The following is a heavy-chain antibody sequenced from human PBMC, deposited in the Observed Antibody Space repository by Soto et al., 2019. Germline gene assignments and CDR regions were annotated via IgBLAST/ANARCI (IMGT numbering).Heavy chain of an antibody. J-gene: IGHJ3*02. CDR3: AKGPELLLRSDAFDI. CDR2: ISYDGSNK. D-gene: IGHD2-15*01. Sequence: VGSLRLSCASSVCTFSSYGMHCVRQSPGKWLEWVAVISYDGSNKYYADSVKGRFTISRDNSKNTLYMQMNSLRAEDTAVYYCAKGPELLLRSDAFDIWGQGTMVIVS. V-gene: IGHV3-30*18. CDR1: VCTFSSYG.